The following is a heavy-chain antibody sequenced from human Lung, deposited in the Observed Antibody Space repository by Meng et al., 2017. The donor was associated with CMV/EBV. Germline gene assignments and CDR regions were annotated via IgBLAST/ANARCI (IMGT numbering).Heavy chain of an antibody. Sequence: SXTXSFXCTVPGGSVSSGSYYWSWIRQPPGKGLEWIGYIYYSGSTNYNPSLKSRVTISVDTSKNQFSLKLSSVTAADTAVYYCARDPRLCSSTSCYGYWCQGTLVTVSS. CDR2: IYYSGST. V-gene: IGHV4-61*01. D-gene: IGHD2-2*01. CDR1: GGSVSSGSYY. J-gene: IGHJ4*02. CDR3: ARDPRLCSSTSCYGY.